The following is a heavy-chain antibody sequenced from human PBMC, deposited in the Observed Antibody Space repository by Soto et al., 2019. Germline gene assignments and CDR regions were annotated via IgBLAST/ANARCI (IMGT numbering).Heavy chain of an antibody. V-gene: IGHV1-2*02. CDR3: ARGGGVGVAGSAAFDM. J-gene: IGHJ3*02. D-gene: IGHD3-3*01. Sequence: QLHLVQSGAVVKKPGASVTVSCSASGYPVTAYYMHWVRQAPGRGLEWMGGINPATGAAKYTQTWEGRVSVARATSTSTVFMELGGLTSEDTAVFYWARGGGVGVAGSAAFDMWGQGTLVTVSS. CDR1: GYPVTAYY. CDR2: INPATGAA.